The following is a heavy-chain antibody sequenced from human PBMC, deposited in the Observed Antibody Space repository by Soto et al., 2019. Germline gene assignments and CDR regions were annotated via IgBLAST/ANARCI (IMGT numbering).Heavy chain of an antibody. CDR3: ARWCSLNLEGY. Sequence: QVQLQESGPGLVKPSGTLSLTCAVSGGSISSSNWWSWVRQPPGKGLEWIGEVYHSGSTNYNPSLKGRVTMSVDKSKNQFSQKLSSLPAAATAVYYCARWCSLNLEGYWRQGTLVTVSS. CDR1: GGSISSSNW. J-gene: IGHJ4*02. D-gene: IGHD6-13*01. V-gene: IGHV4-4*02. CDR2: VYHSGST.